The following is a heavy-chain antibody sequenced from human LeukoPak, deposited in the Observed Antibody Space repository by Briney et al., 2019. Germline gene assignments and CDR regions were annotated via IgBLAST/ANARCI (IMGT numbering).Heavy chain of an antibody. Sequence: SGTLSLTCSVSGASISSYYWSWIRQPPGKTLEWIGYIYYTGSTNYNPSLKSRVTISADTSKSQFYLNVTSVTAADTAVYYCSRGSVARFDNWGQGILVTVSS. CDR3: SRGSVARFDN. V-gene: IGHV4-59*01. CDR1: GASISSYY. D-gene: IGHD6-19*01. J-gene: IGHJ4*02. CDR2: IYYTGST.